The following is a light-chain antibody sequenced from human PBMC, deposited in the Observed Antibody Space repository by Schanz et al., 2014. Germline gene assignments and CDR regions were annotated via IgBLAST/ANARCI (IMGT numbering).Light chain of an antibody. Sequence: QSVLTQPPSASGTPGQRATISCSGSTSNIGSHTVSWYQHLPGTAPKLLIYSDNQRPSGVPDRFSGSKSGTSASLAISGLQSEDEAHYYCAAWDDSLNGHVVFGGGTKLTVL. CDR3: AAWDDSLNGHVV. CDR1: TSNIGSHT. J-gene: IGLJ2*01. V-gene: IGLV1-44*01. CDR2: SDN.